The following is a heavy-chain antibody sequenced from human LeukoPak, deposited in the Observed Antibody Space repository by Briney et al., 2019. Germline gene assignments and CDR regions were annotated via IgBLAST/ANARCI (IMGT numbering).Heavy chain of an antibody. V-gene: IGHV4-31*03. J-gene: IGHJ4*02. Sequence: SQTLSLTCTVSGGSISSGGYYWRWIRQHPGKGLEWIGYIYYSGSTYYNPSLKSRVTISVDTSKNQFSLKLSSVTAADTAVYYCASGIAAFPVDPWGQGTLVTVSS. CDR3: ASGIAAFPVDP. D-gene: IGHD6-13*01. CDR1: GGSISSGGYY. CDR2: IYYSGST.